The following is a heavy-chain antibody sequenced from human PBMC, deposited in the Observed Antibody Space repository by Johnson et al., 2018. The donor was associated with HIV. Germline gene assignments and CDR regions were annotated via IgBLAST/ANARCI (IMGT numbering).Heavy chain of an antibody. Sequence: QVQLVESGGGVVQTGRSLRLSCAASGFIFSSYAMHCVRQAPGEGLEWVAVISYDGNKTYYADSVRGLTISRDNSKNTLYLQMNSLRPEDTAVYYCARDGRDLVTRGSFDVWGQGTVVTVSS. J-gene: IGHJ3*01. CDR2: ISYDGNKT. V-gene: IGHV3-30*14. CDR3: ARDGRDLVTRGSFDV. CDR1: GFIFSSYA. D-gene: IGHD3-9*01.